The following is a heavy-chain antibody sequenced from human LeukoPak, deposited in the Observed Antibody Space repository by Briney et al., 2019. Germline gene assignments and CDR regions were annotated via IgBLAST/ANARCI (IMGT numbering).Heavy chain of an antibody. CDR3: TRVFSSGD. D-gene: IGHD3-3*01. J-gene: IGHJ4*02. V-gene: IGHV3-7*04. CDR2: IKQDGSQK. Sequence: GGSLRLSCAASGFTFSTYWMTWVRQAPGKGLEWGANIKQDGSQKYYVDSVKVRFTISRDNAKNSLYLQVNSLRAEDTAIYDCTRVFSSGDWGQGTLVTVSS. CDR1: GFTFSTYW.